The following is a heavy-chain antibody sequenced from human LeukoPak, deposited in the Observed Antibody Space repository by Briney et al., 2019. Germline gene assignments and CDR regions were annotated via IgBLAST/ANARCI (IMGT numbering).Heavy chain of an antibody. V-gene: IGHV4-34*01. Sequence: PSETLSLTCAVYGGSFSGYYWSWIRQPPGKGLEWIGEINHSGSTNYNPSLKSRVTISVDTSKNQFSLKLSSVTAADTAVYYCARDAITLDWFDPWGQGTLVTVSS. J-gene: IGHJ5*02. CDR1: GGSFSGYY. CDR2: INHSGST. D-gene: IGHD2-2*01. CDR3: ARDAITLDWFDP.